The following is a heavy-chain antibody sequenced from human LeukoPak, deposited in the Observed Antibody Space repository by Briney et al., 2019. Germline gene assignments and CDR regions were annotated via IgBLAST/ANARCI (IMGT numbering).Heavy chain of an antibody. CDR2: IYTSGST. CDR1: GGSISSYY. D-gene: IGHD6-13*01. Sequence: PSETLSLTCTVSGGSISSYYWSRIRQPAGKGLEWIGRIYTSGSTNYNPSLKSRVTMSVDTSKNQFSLKLSSVTAADTAVYYCARDGDSSSWYSWFDPWGQGTLVTVSS. V-gene: IGHV4-4*07. CDR3: ARDGDSSSWYSWFDP. J-gene: IGHJ5*02.